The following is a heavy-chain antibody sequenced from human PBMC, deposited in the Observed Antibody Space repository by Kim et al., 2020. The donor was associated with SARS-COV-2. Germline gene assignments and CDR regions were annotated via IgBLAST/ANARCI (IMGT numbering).Heavy chain of an antibody. V-gene: IGHV4-59*01. J-gene: IGHJ3*02. CDR3: ARVRDGGAFDI. D-gene: IGHD4-17*01. Sequence: NHHPYLQRRVTISVNTYKNRFSLKLSSVTAAATAVYYCARVRDGGAFDIWGQGTLVTVSS.